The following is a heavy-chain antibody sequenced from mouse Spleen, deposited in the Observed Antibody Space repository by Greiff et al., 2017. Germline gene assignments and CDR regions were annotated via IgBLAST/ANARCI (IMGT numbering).Heavy chain of an antibody. CDR3: ARQVRDTMDD. Sequence: EVQGVESGGGLVQPGGSLKLSCAASGFTFSDYGIHWIRQAPEKGLDWVAYISSGSNTIYYADTMKGRFTISRDNAKNTLFLQMTSLRSEDTAMYYCARQVRDTMDDWGQGTSVTVSS. V-gene: IGHV5-17*01. CDR1: GFTFSDYG. D-gene: IGHD2-14*01. J-gene: IGHJ4*01. CDR2: ISSGSNTI.